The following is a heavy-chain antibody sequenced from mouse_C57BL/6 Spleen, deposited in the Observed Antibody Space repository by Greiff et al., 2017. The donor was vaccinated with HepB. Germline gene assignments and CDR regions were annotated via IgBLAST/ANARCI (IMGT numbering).Heavy chain of an antibody. Sequence: QVQLQQPGAELVRPGSSVKLSCKASGYTFTSYWMDWVKQRPGQGLEWIGNIYPSDSETHFNQKFKDKATLTVDKSSSTAYMQLSSLTSEDSAVYSCERMDYGNYLEYAMDYWGQGTSVTVSS. J-gene: IGHJ4*01. D-gene: IGHD2-1*01. CDR3: ERMDYGNYLEYAMDY. V-gene: IGHV1-61*01. CDR1: GYTFTSYW. CDR2: IYPSDSET.